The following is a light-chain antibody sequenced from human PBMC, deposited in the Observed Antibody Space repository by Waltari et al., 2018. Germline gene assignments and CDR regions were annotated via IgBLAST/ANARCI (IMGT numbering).Light chain of an antibody. CDR1: QSVDSK. V-gene: IGKV3-15*01. CDR2: ASS. Sequence: EIVMTQSPAALSVSPGERVTLSCRASQSVDSKLAWYQQKPGQAPRLLIYASSTRATGIPAGVSGGGSGTEFTLTISSLQSEDFAVYYCQQYNNWPLTFGGGTKVEIK. J-gene: IGKJ4*01. CDR3: QQYNNWPLT.